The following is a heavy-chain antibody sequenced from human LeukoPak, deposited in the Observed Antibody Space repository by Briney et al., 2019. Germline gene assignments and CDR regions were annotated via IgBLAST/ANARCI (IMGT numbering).Heavy chain of an antibody. Sequence: GGSLRLSCAASGFTVSSNYMSWVRQAPGKGLEWVSVIYSGGSTYYADSVKGRFTISRDNSKNTLYLQMNSLRAEDTAVYYCARTDGSGSHLYDYWGQGTLVTVSS. CDR3: ARTDGSGSHLYDY. CDR2: IYSGGST. D-gene: IGHD3-10*01. V-gene: IGHV3-66*01. J-gene: IGHJ4*02. CDR1: GFTVSSNY.